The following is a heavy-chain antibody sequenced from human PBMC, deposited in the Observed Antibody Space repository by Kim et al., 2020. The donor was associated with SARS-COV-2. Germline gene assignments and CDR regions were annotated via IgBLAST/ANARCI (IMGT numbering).Heavy chain of an antibody. D-gene: IGHD3-10*01. CDR2: INAGSGNT. Sequence: ASVKVSCKASGYTFTSYGIHWVRQAPGQRLEWMGWINAGSGNTKYSQKFQGRVTIARDTSASTAYMELSSLRSEDTAVYYCAKGLGSGSYAIDYWGQGTLVTVSS. CDR3: AKGLGSGSYAIDY. V-gene: IGHV1-3*01. J-gene: IGHJ4*02. CDR1: GYTFTSYG.